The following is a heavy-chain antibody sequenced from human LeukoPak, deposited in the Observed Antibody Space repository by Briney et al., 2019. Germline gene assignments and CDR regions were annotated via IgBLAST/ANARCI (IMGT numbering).Heavy chain of an antibody. CDR3: AREEEYQPPTPAFDI. V-gene: IGHV1-2*02. CDR1: GYTFTGYY. D-gene: IGHD2-2*01. Sequence: ASVKVSCKASGYTFTGYYMHWVRQAPGQGLEWMGWINPNSGGTNYAQKFQGRVTMTRDTSISTAYMELSRLRSDDTAVYYCAREEEYQPPTPAFDIWGQGTMVTVSS. CDR2: INPNSGGT. J-gene: IGHJ3*02.